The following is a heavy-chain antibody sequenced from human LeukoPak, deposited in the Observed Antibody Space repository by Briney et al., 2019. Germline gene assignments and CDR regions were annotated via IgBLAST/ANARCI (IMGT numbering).Heavy chain of an antibody. V-gene: IGHV4-59*08. J-gene: IGHJ5*02. D-gene: IGHD3-3*01. CDR1: GGSISSYY. CDR2: IYYSGST. CDR3: ARHRGPNYDFWSGYPNWFDP. Sequence: PSETLSLTCTVSGGSISSYYWSWIRQPPGKGLEWIGYIYYSGSTNYNPSLKSRVTISVDTSKNQFSLKLSSVTAADTAVYYCARHRGPNYDFWSGYPNWFDPWGQGTLVTVSS.